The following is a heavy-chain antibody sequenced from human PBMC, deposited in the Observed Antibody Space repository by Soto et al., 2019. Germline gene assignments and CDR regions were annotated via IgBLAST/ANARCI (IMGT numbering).Heavy chain of an antibody. D-gene: IGHD3-10*01. J-gene: IGHJ2*01. CDR3: ARGTSWWYFDR. CDR1: GYTFTSYA. V-gene: IGHV1-3*05. CDR2: INAGNGNT. Sequence: VQLVQSGAEEKKPGASVKVSCKASGYTFTSYAMHWVRQAPGQRLEWMGWINAGNGNTKYSQKFQGRVTITRDTAASTDYMELCSLRSEDTVVYYCARGTSWWYFDRWGRGTLVTVSS.